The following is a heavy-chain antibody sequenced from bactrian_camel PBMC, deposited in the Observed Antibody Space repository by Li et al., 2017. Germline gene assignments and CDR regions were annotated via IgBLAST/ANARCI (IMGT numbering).Heavy chain of an antibody. J-gene: IGHJ6*01. CDR3: APDGFGLDSLHCPPPVIGY. CDR1: GHSRGSNC. D-gene: IGHD1*01. CDR2: IRRDGGET. Sequence: HVQLVESGGGSVQAGGSLRLSCKVSGHSRGSNCVGWYRLPPGRAPAEREGIAAIRRDGGETWYGASVKGRFTISRDNAKNTLYLQMDSLKPEDTAMYYCAPDGFGLDSLHCPPPVIGYRGQGTQVTVS. V-gene: IGHV3S45*01.